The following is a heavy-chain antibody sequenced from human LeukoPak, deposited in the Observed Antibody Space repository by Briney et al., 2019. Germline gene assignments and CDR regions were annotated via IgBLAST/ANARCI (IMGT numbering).Heavy chain of an antibody. D-gene: IGHD2-2*01. CDR2: IYWDDDK. V-gene: IGHV2-5*02. CDR3: AHREDIVVVPGYAFDI. CDR1: GFSLSTSGVG. Sequence: SGPTLVKPTQTLTLTCTFSGFSLSTSGVGVGWIRQPPGKALDWLALIYWDDDKRYSPSLKSRLTITKDTSRNQVVLTMTNMDPVDTATYYCAHREDIVVVPGYAFDIWGQVTMVTVSS. J-gene: IGHJ3*02.